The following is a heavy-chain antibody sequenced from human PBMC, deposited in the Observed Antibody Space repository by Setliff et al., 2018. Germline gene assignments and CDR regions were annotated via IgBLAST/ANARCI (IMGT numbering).Heavy chain of an antibody. CDR3: ARGPSFWSGDYMDV. D-gene: IGHD3-3*01. CDR2: INPNSGNT. CDR1: GYTFTNYD. V-gene: IGHV1-8*02. Sequence: ASVKVSCKASGYTFTNYDINWVRQATGQGLEWMGWINPNSGNTGYAQKLQGRVTMTTDTSTSTAYMELRSLRSDDTAVYYCARGPSFWSGDYMDVWGKGTTVTVSS. J-gene: IGHJ6*03.